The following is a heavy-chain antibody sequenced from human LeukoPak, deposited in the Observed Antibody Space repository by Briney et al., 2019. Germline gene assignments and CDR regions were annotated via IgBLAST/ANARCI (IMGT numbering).Heavy chain of an antibody. D-gene: IGHD2-8*01. J-gene: IGHJ6*03. CDR3: ARTNYYFYYMDV. CDR1: GGSINGNDYY. V-gene: IGHV4-39*01. CDR2: IYYSGST. Sequence: SETLSLTCTVPGGSINGNDYYWGWIRQPPGKGLEWIGSIYYSGSTYYNPSLKSRVTISVDTSKNQFFLRLSSVTAADTAMYYCARTNYYFYYMDVWGRGTTVTVSS.